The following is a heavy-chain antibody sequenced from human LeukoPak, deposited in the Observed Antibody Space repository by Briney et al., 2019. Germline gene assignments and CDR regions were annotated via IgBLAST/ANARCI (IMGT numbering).Heavy chain of an antibody. Sequence: SETLSLTCTVSGGSISSSSYYWGWIRQPPGKGLEWIGSIYYSGSTYYNPSLKSRVTISVDTSKNQFSLKLSSVTAADTAVYYCAGGFRPGRDGYSQLGDYWGQGTLVTVSS. J-gene: IGHJ4*02. CDR3: AGGFRPGRDGYSQLGDY. D-gene: IGHD5-24*01. V-gene: IGHV4-39*01. CDR1: GGSISSSSYY. CDR2: IYYSGST.